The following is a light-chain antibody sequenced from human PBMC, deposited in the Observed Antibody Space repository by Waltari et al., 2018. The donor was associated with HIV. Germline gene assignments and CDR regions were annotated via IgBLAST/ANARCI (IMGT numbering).Light chain of an antibody. CDR3: YSAAGNNLRI. V-gene: IGLV3-27*01. CDR1: LLAEKT. CDR2: KDT. J-gene: IGLJ2*01. Sequence: SYELTQPSSVSVSPGQTARISCSGDLLAEKTVRWFQQKPGQAPVLLIYKDTERPSGIPERFSGSSSGTTVTLTISGAQVEDEADYYCYSAAGNNLRIFGGGTKLTVL.